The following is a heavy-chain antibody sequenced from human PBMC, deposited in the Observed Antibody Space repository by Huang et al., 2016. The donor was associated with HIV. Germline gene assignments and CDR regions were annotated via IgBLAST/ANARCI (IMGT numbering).Heavy chain of an antibody. CDR1: GGSIRSDNYY. D-gene: IGHD3-10*01. V-gene: IGHV4-39*02. CDR2: IYYSGRT. J-gene: IGHJ4*02. Sequence: QLQLQESGPGLVKPSETLSLTCTVSGGSIRSDNYYWGWIHQPPGKGLEWIGSIYYSGRTYYHPSLKRRVTITVDTSKNHFSLRMRSVTAADTAVYYCARLPGSITMIRGVITDPYWGQGTLVTVSS. CDR3: ARLPGSITMIRGVITDPY.